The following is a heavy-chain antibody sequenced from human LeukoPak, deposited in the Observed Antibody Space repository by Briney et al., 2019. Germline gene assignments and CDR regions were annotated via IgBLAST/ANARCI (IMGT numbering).Heavy chain of an antibody. D-gene: IGHD4-23*01. CDR2: ISGSGGST. J-gene: IGHJ4*02. Sequence: PGGSLRLSCAASGFTFSSYAMSWVRQAPGKGLEWVSVISGSGGSTYYADSVKGRFTISRDNSKNTLYLQMNSLRAEDTAAYYCARGLYGGFIYWGQGTQVAVSS. V-gene: IGHV3-23*01. CDR1: GFTFSSYA. CDR3: ARGLYGGFIY.